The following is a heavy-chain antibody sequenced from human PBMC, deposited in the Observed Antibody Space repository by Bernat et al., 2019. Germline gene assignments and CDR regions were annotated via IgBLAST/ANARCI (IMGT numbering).Heavy chain of an antibody. CDR2: IKQDGSEK. J-gene: IGHJ4*02. Sequence: EVQLVESGGGLVQPGGSLRLSCAASGFTFSSYWMSWVRQAPGKGLEWVANIKQDGSEKYYVDSVKGRFTISRDNAKNSLYLQMNSLRAEDTAVYYCAKDLDGIVVVPAATFDYWGQGTLVTVSS. CDR3: AKDLDGIVVVPAATFDY. D-gene: IGHD2-2*01. CDR1: GFTFSSYW. V-gene: IGHV3-7*05.